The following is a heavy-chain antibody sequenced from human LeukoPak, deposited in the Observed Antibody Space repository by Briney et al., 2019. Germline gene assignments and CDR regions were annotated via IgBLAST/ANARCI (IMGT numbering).Heavy chain of an antibody. CDR1: GYTLTELS. CDR2: FDPEDGET. J-gene: IGHJ4*02. Sequence: ASVKVSCKVSGYTLTELSMHWVRQAPGKGLEWMGGFDPEDGETIYAQKFQGRVTMTEDTSTGTAYMELSSLRSEDTAVYYCATAASGSYCFDYWGQGTLVTVSS. D-gene: IGHD3-10*01. V-gene: IGHV1-24*01. CDR3: ATAASGSYCFDY.